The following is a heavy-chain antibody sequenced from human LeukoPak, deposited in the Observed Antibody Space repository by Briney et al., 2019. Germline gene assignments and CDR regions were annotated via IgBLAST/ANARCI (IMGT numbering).Heavy chain of an antibody. CDR1: GYTFSNYY. CDR2: SNPSGGST. D-gene: IGHD3-10*01. Sequence: ASVKVPCKASGYTFSNYYMHWVRQAPGQGLEWMGISNPSGGSTNNAQKFQGRVSMTRDTSTSTVYMELSSLRSEDTAVYYCARDLGGSGSFWGQGTLVTVSS. V-gene: IGHV1-46*01. J-gene: IGHJ4*02. CDR3: ARDLGGSGSF.